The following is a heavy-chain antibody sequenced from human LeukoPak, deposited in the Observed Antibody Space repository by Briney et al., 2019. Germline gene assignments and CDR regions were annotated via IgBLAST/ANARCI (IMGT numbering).Heavy chain of an antibody. J-gene: IGHJ4*02. CDR1: GGSISSYY. D-gene: IGHD3-10*01. Sequence: SETLSLTCTVSGGSISSYYWSWIRQPPGKGLEWIGYIYYSGSTNYNPSLKSRVTISVDTSKNQFSLKLSSVTAADTAVYYCARVLWFGELPQYYFDYWGQGTLVTVSS. CDR3: ARVLWFGELPQYYFDY. CDR2: IYYSGST. V-gene: IGHV4-59*08.